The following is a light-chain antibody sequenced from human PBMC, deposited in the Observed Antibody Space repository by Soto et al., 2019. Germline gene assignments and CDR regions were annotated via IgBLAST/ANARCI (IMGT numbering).Light chain of an antibody. Sequence: EIVMTQSPATLSVSPGARATLSCRASQSVSSNLAWYQQKPGQATRLLIYGASTRATGIPARFSGIRSATDFTRTISSLQSEDFALYYCQQDNNWPPTVGQGTRLEI. CDR2: GAS. J-gene: IGKJ5*01. V-gene: IGKV3-15*01. CDR1: QSVSSN. CDR3: QQDNNWPPT.